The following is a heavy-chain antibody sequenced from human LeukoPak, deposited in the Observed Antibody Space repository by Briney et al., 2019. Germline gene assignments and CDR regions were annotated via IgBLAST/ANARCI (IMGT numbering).Heavy chain of an antibody. D-gene: IGHD3-3*01. Sequence: ASVKVSCKASGYTFTNYGISWVRQAPGQGLGWMGWISAYSGNTNYAQNLQGRVTMTTDTSTSTAYMELRSLRSDDTAVYYCARAQDDYDFWSGPFDYWGRGTLVTVSS. CDR2: ISAYSGNT. CDR1: GYTFTNYG. V-gene: IGHV1-18*01. J-gene: IGHJ4*02. CDR3: ARAQDDYDFWSGPFDY.